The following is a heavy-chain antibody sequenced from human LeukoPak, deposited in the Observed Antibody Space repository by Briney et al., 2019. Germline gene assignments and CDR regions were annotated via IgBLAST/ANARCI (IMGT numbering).Heavy chain of an antibody. Sequence: GGSLRLSCEASGFSFRGYYMSWIRQAPGRGLEWVSDISSGSIYTNYADSVKGRFTISRDDAKNSLYLQMNSLRAEDTAVYYCARGRYNSGYWGQGTLVTVSS. D-gene: IGHD5-18*01. J-gene: IGHJ4*02. CDR2: ISSGSIYT. CDR3: ARGRYNSGY. CDR1: GFSFRGYY. V-gene: IGHV3-11*05.